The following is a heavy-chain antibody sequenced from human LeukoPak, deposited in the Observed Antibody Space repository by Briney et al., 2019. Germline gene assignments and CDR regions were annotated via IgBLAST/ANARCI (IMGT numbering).Heavy chain of an antibody. D-gene: IGHD6-19*01. CDR1: GGSFSGYY. CDR3: ARGRNQGSSGWYAAFDI. Sequence: SETLSLTCAVYGGSFSGYYWSWIRQPPGKGLEWIGEINHSGSTNYNPSLKSRVTISVDTSKNQFSLKLSSVTAADTAVYYCARGRNQGSSGWYAAFDIWGQGTMVTVSS. J-gene: IGHJ3*02. V-gene: IGHV4-34*01. CDR2: INHSGST.